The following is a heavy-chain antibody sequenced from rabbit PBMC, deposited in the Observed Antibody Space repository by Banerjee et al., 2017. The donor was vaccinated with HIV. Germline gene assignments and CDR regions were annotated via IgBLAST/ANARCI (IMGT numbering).Heavy chain of an antibody. V-gene: IGHV1S45*01. Sequence: QEQLEESGGDLVKPEGSLTLTCTTSGFSFSSNYWLCWVRQAPGKGLEWIACIGAGSTYYATWAKGRFTISKTSSTTVTLQMTSMTGADTDTYFCARWVSGGNYWDLWGQGTLVTVS. CDR2: IGAGST. CDR3: ARWVSGGNYWDL. D-gene: IGHD1-1*01. J-gene: IGHJ4*01. CDR1: GFSFSSNYW.